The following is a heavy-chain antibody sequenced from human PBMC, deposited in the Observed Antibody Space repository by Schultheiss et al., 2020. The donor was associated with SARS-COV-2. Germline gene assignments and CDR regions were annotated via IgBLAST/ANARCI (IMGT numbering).Heavy chain of an antibody. D-gene: IGHD6-13*01. CDR1: GFTFSSYG. CDR3: ARDGSSWYQIGYYYYYGMDV. Sequence: GGSLRLSCAASGFTFSSYGMHWVRQAPGKGLEWVAVISYDGSNKYYADSVKGRFTISRDNSKNTLYLQMNSLRAEDTAVYYCARDGSSWYQIGYYYYYGMDVWGQGTTVTVSS. J-gene: IGHJ6*02. V-gene: IGHV3-30*03. CDR2: ISYDGSNK.